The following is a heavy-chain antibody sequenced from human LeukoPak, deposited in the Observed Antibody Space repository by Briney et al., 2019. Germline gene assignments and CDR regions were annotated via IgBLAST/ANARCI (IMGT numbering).Heavy chain of an antibody. J-gene: IGHJ5*02. CDR1: GGSISGINYY. V-gene: IGHV4-39*01. D-gene: IGHD3-10*01. CDR2: IYYVGTT. Sequence: PSETLSLTCTVSGGSISGINYYWGWIRQAPGRGLECIGNIYYVGTTYYNPSLRSRVTISVDTSKGQFSLKLTSVTAADTAVYYCAAYYYGSGSSPGFFDPWGHGTLVTVSS. CDR3: AAYYYGSGSSPGFFDP.